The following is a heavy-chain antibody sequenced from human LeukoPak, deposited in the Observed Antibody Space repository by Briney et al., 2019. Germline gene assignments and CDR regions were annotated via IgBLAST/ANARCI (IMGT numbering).Heavy chain of an antibody. CDR3: ARDHNYAFDN. CDR1: GFTFSDYS. Sequence: GGSLRLSCAASGFTFSDYSMNWVRQAPGKGLEWLSCVGIDSGNTKYADSVKGRFTISGEKAKNSLSLQVSSLRVEDTAVYYCARDHNYAFDNWGQGTLVTVSS. J-gene: IGHJ4*02. V-gene: IGHV3-48*01. D-gene: IGHD1-1*01. CDR2: VGIDSGNT.